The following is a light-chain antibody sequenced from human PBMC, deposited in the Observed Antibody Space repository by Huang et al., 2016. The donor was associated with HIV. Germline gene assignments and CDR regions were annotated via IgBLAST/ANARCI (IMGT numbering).Light chain of an antibody. CDR2: KVS. Sequence: DIVMTQTPLSSPVTVGQTASISCTSSQSLVHSDGHTYLTWLHQRTGLPPRLLIYKVSNRFSGVPDRFSGSGAGTNFTLKISRVEPEDVGIYYCMQATQFPQTFGQGTKVEIE. CDR3: MQATQFPQT. CDR1: QSLVHSDGHTY. J-gene: IGKJ1*01. V-gene: IGKV2-24*01.